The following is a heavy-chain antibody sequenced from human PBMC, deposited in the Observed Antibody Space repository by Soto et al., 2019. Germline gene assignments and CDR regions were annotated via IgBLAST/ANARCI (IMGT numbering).Heavy chain of an antibody. CDR1: ANTFINNY. V-gene: IGHV1-46*01. J-gene: IGHJ4*02. CDR3: ARVYGLVQYDDFWSGYYDY. D-gene: IGHD3-3*01. CDR2: FNPRGGTT. Sequence: QVQLLQSGAEVKKPGASVRIPCKSSANTFINNYINWVRQAPGQGLEWLGVFNPRGGTTRYAQKFQGRVTMTGDTSTRTVFMELSNLKSEDTAVYYCARVYGLVQYDDFWSGYYDYWGQGTLVIVSS.